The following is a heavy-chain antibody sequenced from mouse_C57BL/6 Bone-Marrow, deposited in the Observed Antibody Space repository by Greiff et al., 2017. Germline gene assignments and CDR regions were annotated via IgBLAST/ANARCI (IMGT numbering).Heavy chain of an antibody. J-gene: IGHJ1*03. CDR1: GFNIKDDY. D-gene: IGHD2-1*01. CDR3: TSNLDWYFDV. V-gene: IGHV14-4*01. Sequence: VQLKESGAELVRPGASVKLSCTASGFNIKDDYMHWVKQRPAQGLEWIGWIDPENGDTEYASKFQGKATITADTSSNTAYLQLSSLTSEDTAVYYCTSNLDWYFDVWGTGTTVTVSS. CDR2: IDPENGDT.